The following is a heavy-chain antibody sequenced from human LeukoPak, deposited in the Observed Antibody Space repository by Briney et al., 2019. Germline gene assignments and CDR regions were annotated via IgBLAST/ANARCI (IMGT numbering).Heavy chain of an antibody. Sequence: PGGSLRLSCAASGFTFSSYGMHWVRQAPGKGLEWVAVISYDGSNKYYADSVKGRFTISRDNSKNTLYLQMNSLRAEDTAVYYCAKDAHRPLGYYYYYMDVWGKGTTVTVSS. CDR3: AKDAHRPLGYYYYYMDV. J-gene: IGHJ6*03. CDR2: ISYDGSNK. V-gene: IGHV3-30*18. CDR1: GFTFSSYG. D-gene: IGHD2-21*01.